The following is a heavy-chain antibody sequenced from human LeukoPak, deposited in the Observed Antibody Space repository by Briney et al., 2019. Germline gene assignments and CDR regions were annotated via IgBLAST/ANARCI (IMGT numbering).Heavy chain of an antibody. CDR3: ARVLSY. V-gene: IGHV4-34*01. CDR1: GGSFSGYY. J-gene: IGHJ4*02. Sequence: SETLSLTCAVYGGSFSGYYWSWIRQPPGKGLEWIGEINHSGSTNYNPSLKSRVTISVDTSKNQFSLKLSSVTAADTAVYYCARVLSYWGQGTLVTVSS. CDR2: INHSGST.